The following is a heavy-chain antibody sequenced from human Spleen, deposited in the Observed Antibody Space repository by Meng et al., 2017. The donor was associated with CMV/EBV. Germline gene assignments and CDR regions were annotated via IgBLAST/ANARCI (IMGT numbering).Heavy chain of an antibody. CDR2: IYYSGST. CDR1: GGSISSSHW. J-gene: IGHJ4*02. D-gene: IGHD3-22*01. Sequence: VSGGSISSSHWWSWVRQPPGKGLEWIGEIYYSGSTNYNPSLKSRVTISVDRSKNQFSLKLNSVTAADTAMYYCARVDYYDSSGCFYWGQGTLVTVSS. CDR3: ARVDYYDSSGCFY. V-gene: IGHV4-4*02.